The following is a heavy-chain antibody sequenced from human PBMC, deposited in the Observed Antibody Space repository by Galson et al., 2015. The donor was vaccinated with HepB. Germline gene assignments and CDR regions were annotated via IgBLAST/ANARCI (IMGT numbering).Heavy chain of an antibody. Sequence: SLRLSCAASGFTFNDYRMSWVRQAPGKGLEWVANIRQDGNDIYYLDSLRGRFTISRDNAKNSLYLQMDSLRVEDTAVYYCARLNWGLGRQGFDYWGQGALVTVYS. D-gene: IGHD7-27*01. J-gene: IGHJ4*02. CDR3: ARLNWGLGRQGFDY. CDR2: IRQDGNDI. V-gene: IGHV3-7*01. CDR1: GFTFNDYR.